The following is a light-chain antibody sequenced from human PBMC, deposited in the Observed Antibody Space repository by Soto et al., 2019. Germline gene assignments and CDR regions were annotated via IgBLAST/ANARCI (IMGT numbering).Light chain of an antibody. CDR2: DVS. J-gene: IGLJ3*02. CDR3: TSYTSSNTHVL. V-gene: IGLV2-14*01. Sequence: QSALTQPASVSGSPGQSITISCTGTSSDIGAYNYVSWYQQHPGKAPKLMIYDVSNRPSGVSTRFSGSKSGNTASLTISGLQAEDEADYYCTSYTSSNTHVLFGGGTKVTVL. CDR1: SSDIGAYNY.